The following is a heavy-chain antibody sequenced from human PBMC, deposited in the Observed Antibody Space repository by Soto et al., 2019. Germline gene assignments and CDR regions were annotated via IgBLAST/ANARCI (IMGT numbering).Heavy chain of an antibody. V-gene: IGHV1-69*02. Sequence: SVKVSCKASGGTFSIYTIIWVRQAPGQGLEWMGRIIPILGIANYAQKFQGRVTITADKSTSTAYMELSSLRSEDTAVYYCARNTYYYGSGSYRFQYFDYWGQGTLVTVSS. CDR1: GGTFSIYT. CDR2: IIPILGIA. D-gene: IGHD3-10*01. J-gene: IGHJ4*02. CDR3: ARNTYYYGSGSYRFQYFDY.